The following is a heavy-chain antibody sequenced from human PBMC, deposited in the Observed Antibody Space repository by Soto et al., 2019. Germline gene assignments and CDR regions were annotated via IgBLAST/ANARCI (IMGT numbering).Heavy chain of an antibody. D-gene: IGHD6-19*01. Sequence: GGSLRLSCAASGFTFSSYAMHWVRQAPGKGLEWVAVISYDGSNKYYADSVKGRFTISRDNSKNTLYLQMNSLRAEDTAVYYCARDLAVAANQVYYYYGMDVWGQGTTVTVSS. J-gene: IGHJ6*02. CDR2: ISYDGSNK. CDR3: ARDLAVAANQVYYYYGMDV. V-gene: IGHV3-30-3*01. CDR1: GFTFSSYA.